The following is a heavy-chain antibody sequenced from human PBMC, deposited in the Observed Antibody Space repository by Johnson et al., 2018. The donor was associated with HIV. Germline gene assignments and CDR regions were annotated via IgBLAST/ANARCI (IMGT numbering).Heavy chain of an antibody. CDR1: GFTFSSYA. V-gene: IGHV3-30-3*01. CDR2: ISYDGSNK. J-gene: IGHJ3*02. CDR3: ARVSGWYEKGAFDI. Sequence: VHLVESGGGVVQPGRSLRLSCAASGFTFSSYAMHWVRQAPGKGLEWVAVISYDGSNKYYADSVKGRFTISRDNSKNTLYLQMNSLRAEDTAVYYCARVSGWYEKGAFDIWGQGTMVTVSS. D-gene: IGHD6-19*01.